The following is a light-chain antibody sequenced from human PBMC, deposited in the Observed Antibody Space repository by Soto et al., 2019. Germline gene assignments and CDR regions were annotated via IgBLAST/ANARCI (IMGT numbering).Light chain of an antibody. Sequence: ESVLTQSPGTLSLSPGEKATLSCRASQSVSSSYLAWYQQKPGQAPRRLIYGASSRATGIPDRFSGSGSGTDFTLTVSRLEPEDFAVYYCQQFGSSSWTFGQGTKVEI. J-gene: IGKJ1*01. CDR3: QQFGSSSWT. V-gene: IGKV3-20*01. CDR2: GAS. CDR1: QSVSSSY.